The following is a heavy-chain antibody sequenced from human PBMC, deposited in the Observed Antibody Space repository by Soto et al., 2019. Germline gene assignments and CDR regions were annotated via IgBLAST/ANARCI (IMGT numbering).Heavy chain of an antibody. CDR2: ISSSGSTI. CDR1: RLTFSDYY. D-gene: IGHD6-13*01. V-gene: IGHV3-11*01. Sequence: VGSLRLSCAASRLTFSDYYMSWIRQAPGKGLEWVAYISSSGSTIYYADSVKGRFTISRDNAKYSLYLQMNSLRAEDTAVYYCARLIGGGSSWYFDYWGQGTLVTVS. J-gene: IGHJ4*02. CDR3: ARLIGGGSSWYFDY.